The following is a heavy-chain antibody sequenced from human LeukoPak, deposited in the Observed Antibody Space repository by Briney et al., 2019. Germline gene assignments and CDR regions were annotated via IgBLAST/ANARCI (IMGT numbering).Heavy chain of an antibody. CDR2: ISAYNGNT. D-gene: IGHD1-26*01. V-gene: IGHV1-8*03. Sequence: GATVKISCKASGYTFTDYYMHWVQQAPGQGLEWMGWISAYNGNTNYAQKFQGRVTITRNTSISTAYMELSSLRSEDTAVYYCAREGGSFGRDFDYWGQGTLVTVSS. CDR1: GYTFTDYY. J-gene: IGHJ4*02. CDR3: AREGGSFGRDFDY.